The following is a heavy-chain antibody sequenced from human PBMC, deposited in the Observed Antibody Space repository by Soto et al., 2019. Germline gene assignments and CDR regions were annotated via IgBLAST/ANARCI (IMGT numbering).Heavy chain of an antibody. V-gene: IGHV1-8*01. CDR1: GDTFTTYD. CDR2: INPNSGNI. CDR3: ARGRASGSYYLLDY. Sequence: ASVKVSCKASGDTFTTYDINWVRQATGHGLEWMGWINPNSGNIGYAQRFLGRVTMTRDTAIRTAYMEVSSLRSDGTAVYYCARGRASGSYYLLDYWGQGTLATVSS. J-gene: IGHJ4*02. D-gene: IGHD3-10*01.